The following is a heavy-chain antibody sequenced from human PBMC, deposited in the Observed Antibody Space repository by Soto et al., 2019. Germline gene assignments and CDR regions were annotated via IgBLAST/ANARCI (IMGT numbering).Heavy chain of an antibody. CDR1: GYTFTSYG. CDR3: ARVTMVRGVDSYYYYGMDV. V-gene: IGHV1-18*01. D-gene: IGHD3-10*01. J-gene: IGHJ6*02. CDR2: ISAYNGNT. Sequence: QVQLVQSGAEVKQPGASVKVSCKASGYTFTSYGISWVRQAPGQGLEWMGWISAYNGNTNYAQKLQGRVTMTTDTSTSTAYMELRSLRSDDTAVYYCARVTMVRGVDSYYYYGMDVWGQGTTVTVSS.